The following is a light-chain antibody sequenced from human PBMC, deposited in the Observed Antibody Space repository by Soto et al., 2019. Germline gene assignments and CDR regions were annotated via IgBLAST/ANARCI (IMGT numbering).Light chain of an antibody. Sequence: QPVLTQPPSASASLGASVKLTCTLSSGHSSYAIAWHQQQPEKGPRYLMKVNGDGSHTKGDGIPDRFSGSSSGAERYLTISSLQSEDEADYYCQTWGSVVRVFGGGTKLHRP. CDR1: SGHSSYA. J-gene: IGLJ2*01. CDR2: VNGDGSH. CDR3: QTWGSVVRV. V-gene: IGLV4-69*01.